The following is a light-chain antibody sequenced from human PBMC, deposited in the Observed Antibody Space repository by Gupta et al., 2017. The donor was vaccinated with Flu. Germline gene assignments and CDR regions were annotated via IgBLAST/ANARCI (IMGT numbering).Light chain of an antibody. V-gene: IGLV2-14*01. Sequence: QPALTQPASVPGSPGQSITISCTGTSRDVGGSNYVSWYQQQPGKDPKRKRDEVSNRPSGVSKRGAGSKSGNTVSINVSGLEAEDDSYYYCSENTRSRTVVFGGGTKLTVL. CDR2: EVS. J-gene: IGLJ2*01. CDR3: SENTRSRTVV. CDR1: SRDVGGSNY.